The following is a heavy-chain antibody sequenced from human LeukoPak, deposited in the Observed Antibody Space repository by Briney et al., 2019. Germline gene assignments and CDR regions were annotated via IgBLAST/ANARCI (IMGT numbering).Heavy chain of an antibody. V-gene: IGHV3-21*01. CDR2: ISSSSSYI. Sequence: GGSLRLSCAASGFTFSSYSMNWVRQAPGKGLEWVSSISSSSSYIYYADSVKGRFTISRDNAKNSLYLQMNSLRAEDTAVYYCASKGLVGSTNAFDIWGQGTMVTVSS. D-gene: IGHD2-15*01. CDR1: GFTFSSYS. J-gene: IGHJ3*02. CDR3: ASKGLVGSTNAFDI.